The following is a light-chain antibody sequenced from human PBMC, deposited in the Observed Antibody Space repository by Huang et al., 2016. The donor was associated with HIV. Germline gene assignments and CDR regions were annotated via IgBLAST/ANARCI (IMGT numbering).Light chain of an antibody. CDR1: KSLSSSY. CDR2: GAS. J-gene: IGKJ2*01. CDR3: QQYGTSPYT. Sequence: EVVLTQSPDTLSSSPGERVTVSCRASKSLSSSYIAWYQQRPGQAPRLLIYGASTRATDIPDRFSGSGSGTDFTLTINGLEPADFAMYYCQQYGTSPYTFGQGTNLEI. V-gene: IGKV3-20*01.